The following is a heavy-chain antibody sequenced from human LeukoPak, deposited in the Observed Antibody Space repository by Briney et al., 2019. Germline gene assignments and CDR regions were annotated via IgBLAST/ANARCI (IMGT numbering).Heavy chain of an antibody. CDR2: IWYDGSNQ. V-gene: IGHV3-30*04. CDR1: GFTFSSHH. D-gene: IGHD3-10*01. CDR3: PRAWEFRALRSPSYYFDY. J-gene: IGHJ4*02. Sequence: GGSLRLSCAASGFTFSSHHMHWIRQSPGKGLEWVAVIWYDGSNQYYADSVKGRFTISRDNSKNTLYPQMNSLKAEDTAVYYCPRAWEFRALRSPSYYFDYWGQGTLVTVSS.